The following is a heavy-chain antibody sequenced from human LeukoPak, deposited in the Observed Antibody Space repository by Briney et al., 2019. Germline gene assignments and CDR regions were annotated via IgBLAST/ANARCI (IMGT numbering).Heavy chain of an antibody. CDR2: INPNSGGT. J-gene: IGHJ4*02. CDR3: ARSAHNLMLFHY. Sequence: ASVKVSCKASGYTFTDYYMHWVRQAPGQGLEWMGWINPNSGGTHYPQKFQGWVTMTRDTSISTAYMEMSRLTSDDTAVYYCARSAHNLMLFHYWGQGTLVTVSS. V-gene: IGHV1-2*04. CDR1: GYTFTDYY. D-gene: IGHD2-8*01.